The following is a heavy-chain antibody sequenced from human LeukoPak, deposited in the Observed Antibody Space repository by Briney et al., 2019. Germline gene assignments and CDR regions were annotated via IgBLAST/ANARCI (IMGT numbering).Heavy chain of an antibody. Sequence: PGGSLRLSCAASGFTFSSYWMSWVRQAPGKGLEWVANIKQDGSEKYYVDSVKGRFTISRDNAKNSLYLQMNSLRAEDTAVYYCARGGPLGYGILTGYYDYWGQGTLVTVSS. D-gene: IGHD3-9*01. CDR1: GFTFSSYW. V-gene: IGHV3-7*01. J-gene: IGHJ4*02. CDR2: IKQDGSEK. CDR3: ARGGPLGYGILTGYYDY.